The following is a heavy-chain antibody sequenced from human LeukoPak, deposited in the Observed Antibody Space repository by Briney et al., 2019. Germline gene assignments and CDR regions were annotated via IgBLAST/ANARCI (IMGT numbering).Heavy chain of an antibody. V-gene: IGHV3-21*01. CDR3: ARDPTVTTSFFDY. CDR2: ISSNSNYI. J-gene: IGHJ4*02. CDR1: GFTFSIYS. Sequence: PGGSLRLSCAASGFTFSIYSMNWVRQAPGKGLEWVSSISSNSNYIYYADSVKGRFTISRDNAKNSLYLQMNSLRAEDTAMYYCARDPTVTTSFFDYWGQGTLVTVSS. D-gene: IGHD4-17*01.